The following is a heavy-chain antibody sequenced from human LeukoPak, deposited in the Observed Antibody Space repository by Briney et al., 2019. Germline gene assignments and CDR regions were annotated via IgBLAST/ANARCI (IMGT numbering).Heavy chain of an antibody. CDR1: GGSISSSSYY. J-gene: IGHJ5*02. D-gene: IGHD5-12*01. V-gene: IGHV4-39*07. CDR2: IYYSGST. CDR3: ARVIVATSNWFDP. Sequence: PSETLSLTCTVSGGSISSSSYYWGWIRQPPGKGLEWIGSIYYSGSTYYNPSLKSRVTISVDTSKNQFSLKLSPVTAADTAVYYCARVIVATSNWFDPWGQGTLVTVSS.